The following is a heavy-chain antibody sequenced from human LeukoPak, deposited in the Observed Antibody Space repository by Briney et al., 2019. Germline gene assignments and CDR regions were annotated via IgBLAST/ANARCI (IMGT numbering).Heavy chain of an antibody. V-gene: IGHV3-48*03. CDR3: AKEGTTMIPYYYYYMDV. D-gene: IGHD3-22*01. CDR1: GFTFSSYE. Sequence: GGSLRLSCAASGFTFSSYEMNWVRQAPGKGLEWVSYISSSGSTIYYADSVKGRFTISRDNSKNTLYLQMNSLRAEDTAVYYCAKEGTTMIPYYYYYMDVWGKGTTVTVSS. CDR2: ISSSGSTI. J-gene: IGHJ6*03.